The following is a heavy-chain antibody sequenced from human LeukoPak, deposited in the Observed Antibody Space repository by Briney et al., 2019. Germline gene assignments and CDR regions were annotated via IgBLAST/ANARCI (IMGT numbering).Heavy chain of an antibody. CDR1: GYTFTSYG. D-gene: IGHD3-22*01. V-gene: IGHV1-18*01. J-gene: IGHJ3*02. CDR2: ISAYNGNT. CDR3: ARDWNYYDSSGYYQAAFDI. Sequence: ASVKVSCKASGYTFTSYGISWVRQAPGQGLEWMGWISAYNGNTNYAQKLQGRVTMTTDTSTSTAYMELRSLTSDDTAVYYCARDWNYYDSSGYYQAAFDIWGQGTMVTVSS.